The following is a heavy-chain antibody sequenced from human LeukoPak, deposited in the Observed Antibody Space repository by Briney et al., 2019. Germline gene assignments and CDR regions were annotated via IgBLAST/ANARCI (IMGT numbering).Heavy chain of an antibody. CDR1: GGSLSGYY. V-gene: IGHV4-34*01. Sequence: SETLSLTCGVYGGSLSGYYWSWIRQPPGKGLEWIGEINRSGSTNYNPSLKSRVTMSVDTSKNQFSLNLSSVTAADTAVYYCAGLMYSGYEGLDYYFNYIDIWGKGTTVTISS. CDR3: AGLMYSGYEGLDYYFNYIDI. CDR2: INRSGST. J-gene: IGHJ6*03. D-gene: IGHD5-12*01.